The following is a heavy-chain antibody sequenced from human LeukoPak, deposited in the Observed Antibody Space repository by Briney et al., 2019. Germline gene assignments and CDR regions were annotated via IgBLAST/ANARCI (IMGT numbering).Heavy chain of an antibody. CDR1: GFTVSSNY. Sequence: GGSLRLSCAASGFTVSSNYMSWVRQAPGKGLEWVSVIYSGGSTYYADSVKGRFTISRDNSKNTLYLQMNSLRAEDTAVYYCARGVHTRYCSGGSCYLWGQGPLVTVS. CDR3: ARGVHTRYCSGGSCYL. J-gene: IGHJ4*02. V-gene: IGHV3-66*01. CDR2: IYSGGST. D-gene: IGHD2-15*01.